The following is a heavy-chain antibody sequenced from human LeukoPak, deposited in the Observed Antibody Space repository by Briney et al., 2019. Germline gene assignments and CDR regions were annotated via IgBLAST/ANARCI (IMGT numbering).Heavy chain of an antibody. CDR2: IYRGGPT. D-gene: IGHD4-17*01. CDR3: ARDSYVDSEAVRWFDP. V-gene: IGHV3-66*01. J-gene: IGHJ5*02. CDR1: GLTVGSNY. Sequence: QAGGSLRLSCAASGLTVGSNYMSWVRQAPGKGLEWVSVIYRGGPTYYADSVKGRFTISRDNSKNTLYLQMNSLRAEDTAVYYCARDSYVDSEAVRWFDPWGQGTLVTVSS.